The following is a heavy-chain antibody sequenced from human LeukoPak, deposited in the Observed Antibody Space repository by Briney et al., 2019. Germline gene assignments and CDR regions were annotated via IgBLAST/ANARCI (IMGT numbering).Heavy chain of an antibody. CDR1: GYSFTNYW. CDR2: IYPGDSDT. CDR3: ATSQSIAARPFDY. J-gene: IGHJ4*02. V-gene: IGHV5-51*01. D-gene: IGHD6-6*01. Sequence: GESLQISCKGSGYSFTNYWIGWVRQMPGKGLEWMGIIYPGDSDTRYSPSFQGQVTISADKSISTAYLQWSSLKASDTAMYYCATSQSIAARPFDYWGQGTLVTVSS.